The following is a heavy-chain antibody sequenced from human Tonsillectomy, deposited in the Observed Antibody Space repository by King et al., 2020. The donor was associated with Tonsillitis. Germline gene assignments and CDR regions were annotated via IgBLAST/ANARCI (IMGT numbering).Heavy chain of an antibody. CDR1: GYTFSSYG. CDR2: ISAYNGNT. CDR3: ARVGDLGYCSGGSCSTLAY. J-gene: IGHJ4*02. V-gene: IGHV1-18*01. D-gene: IGHD2-15*01. Sequence: HVQLVESGAEVKKPGASVKVSCKASGYTFSSYGISWVRQAPGQGLEWMGWISAYNGNTNYVQKLQGRVTMTTDTSTSTAYMELRSLRSDDTAVYYCARVGDLGYCSGGSCSTLAYWGQGTLVTVSS.